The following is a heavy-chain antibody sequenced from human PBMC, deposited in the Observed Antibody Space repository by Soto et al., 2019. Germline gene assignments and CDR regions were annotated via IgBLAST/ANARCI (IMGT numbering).Heavy chain of an antibody. CDR1: GFTFSSYG. D-gene: IGHD1-26*01. Sequence: GGSLRLSCAASGFTFSSYGMHWVRQAPGKGLEWVAVISYDGSNKYYANSVKGRFTISRDNSKNTLYLQMNSLRAEDTAVYYCAKDMGGSYNWFDPWGQGTLVTVSS. V-gene: IGHV3-30*18. CDR2: ISYDGSNK. CDR3: AKDMGGSYNWFDP. J-gene: IGHJ5*02.